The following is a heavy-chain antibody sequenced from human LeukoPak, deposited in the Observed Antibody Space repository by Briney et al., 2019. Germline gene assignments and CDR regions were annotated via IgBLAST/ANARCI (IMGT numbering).Heavy chain of an antibody. CDR3: AREKYYYDSSESGIQYYFDY. Sequence: SVKVSCKASGYTFTGYYMHWVRQAPGQGLEWMGGIIPIFGTANYAQKFQGRVTITADESTSTAYMELSSLRSEDTAVYYCAREKYYYDSSESGIQYYFDYWGQGTLVTVSS. J-gene: IGHJ4*02. D-gene: IGHD3-22*01. V-gene: IGHV1-69*13. CDR2: IIPIFGTA. CDR1: GYTFTGYY.